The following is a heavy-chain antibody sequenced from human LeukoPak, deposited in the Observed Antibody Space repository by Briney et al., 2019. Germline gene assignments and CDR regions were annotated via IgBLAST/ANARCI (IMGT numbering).Heavy chain of an antibody. J-gene: IGHJ4*02. CDR1: GFTFSSYS. D-gene: IGHD4-17*01. V-gene: IGHV4-34*01. CDR2: INHSGST. Sequence: GSLRLSCAASGFTFSSYSMNWVRQAPGKGLEWIGEINHSGSTNYNPSLKSRVTISVDTSKNQFSLKLSSVTAADTAVYYCARVYGDYEGFDYWGQGTLVTVSS. CDR3: ARVYGDYEGFDY.